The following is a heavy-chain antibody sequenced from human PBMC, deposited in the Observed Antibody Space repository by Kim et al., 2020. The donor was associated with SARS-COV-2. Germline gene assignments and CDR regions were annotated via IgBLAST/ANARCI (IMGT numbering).Heavy chain of an antibody. J-gene: IGHJ4*02. CDR1: GFTFSNYG. CDR2: IWYDGSNK. V-gene: IGHV3-33*01. Sequence: GGSLRLSCAASGFTFSNYGMHWVRQAPGKGLEWVAVIWYDGSNKYYADSVKGRFTISRDDSKNTLYLQMNSLRAEDTAVYYCARDFLMATISPYFDYWGQGTLVTVSS. D-gene: IGHD5-12*01. CDR3: ARDFLMATISPYFDY.